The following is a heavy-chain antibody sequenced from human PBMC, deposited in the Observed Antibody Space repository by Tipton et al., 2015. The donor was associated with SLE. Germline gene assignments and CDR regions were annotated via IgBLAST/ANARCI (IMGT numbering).Heavy chain of an antibody. J-gene: IGHJ6*03. D-gene: IGHD6-13*01. V-gene: IGHV4-61*02. CDR2: IYTSGST. CDR3: ARVVAAVDYSYYYMDV. CDR1: GDSISSGLYY. Sequence: TLSLTCTVSGDSISSGLYYWSWIRQPAGKGLEWIGRIYTSGSTNYHTSLRSRVTVSLDTSKNQISLNLTSVSAADTAVYYCARVVAAVDYSYYYMDVWGKGTPVTVSS.